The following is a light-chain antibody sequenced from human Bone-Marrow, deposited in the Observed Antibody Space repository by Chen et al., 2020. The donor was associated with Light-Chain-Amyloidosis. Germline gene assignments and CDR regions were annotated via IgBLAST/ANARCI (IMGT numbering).Light chain of an antibody. CDR1: QSLVHSDGNTY. CDR2: KVS. CDR3: LEATRWPLP. J-gene: IGKJ5*01. V-gene: IGKV2-30*02. Sequence: DAVMTQSPLSLPVTLGQPASISCRSSQSLVHSDGNTYLNWFQQRPGQSPRRLIYKVSNRDSGGPDRISGSGSGSDFTLKISRVGGEDGGVYFCLEATRWPLPFGPGTPLEIK.